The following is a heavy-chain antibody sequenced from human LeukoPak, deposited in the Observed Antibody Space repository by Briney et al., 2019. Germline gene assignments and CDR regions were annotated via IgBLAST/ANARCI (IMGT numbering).Heavy chain of an antibody. CDR2: IYSGGST. D-gene: IGHD3-10*01. V-gene: IGHV3-53*04. CDR1: GFTVSSNY. Sequence: PGGSLRLSCAASGFTVSSNYMSWVRQAPGKGLEWVSVIYSGGSTYYADSVKGRFTISRHNSKNTLYLQMNSLRAEDTAVYYCARDGYCGSGSYSVWGRGTLVTVSS. J-gene: IGHJ4*02. CDR3: ARDGYCGSGSYSV.